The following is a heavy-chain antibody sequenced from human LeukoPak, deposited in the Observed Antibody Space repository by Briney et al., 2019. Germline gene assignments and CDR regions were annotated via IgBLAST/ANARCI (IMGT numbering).Heavy chain of an antibody. Sequence: ASVKVSCKASGYTFTGYYMHWVRQAPGQGLEWMGWINPNSGGTNYAQKFQGRVTMTRDTSISTAYMELSSLRSEDTAVYYCARDDYGDYPDYGMDVWGQGTTVTVSS. J-gene: IGHJ6*02. V-gene: IGHV1-2*02. CDR3: ARDDYGDYPDYGMDV. CDR1: GYTFTGYY. CDR2: INPNSGGT. D-gene: IGHD4-17*01.